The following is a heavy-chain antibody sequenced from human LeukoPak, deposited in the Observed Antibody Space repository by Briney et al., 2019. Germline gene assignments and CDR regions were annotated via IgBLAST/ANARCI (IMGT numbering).Heavy chain of an antibody. CDR2: INPSGGST. V-gene: IGHV1-46*01. D-gene: IGHD6-19*01. CDR1: GYTFTSYY. Sequence: ASVKVSCKASGYTFTSYYMHWVRQPPGQGLEWLGIINPSGGSTSYAQKFQGRVTMTRDTSTSTVYMELSSLRSEDTAVYYCARDPVPADSGWYLHFDYWGQGTLVTVSS. CDR3: ARDPVPADSGWYLHFDY. J-gene: IGHJ4*02.